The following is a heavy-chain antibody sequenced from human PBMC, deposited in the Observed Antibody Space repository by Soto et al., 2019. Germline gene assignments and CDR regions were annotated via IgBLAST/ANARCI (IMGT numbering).Heavy chain of an antibody. J-gene: IGHJ5*02. V-gene: IGHV4-31*03. CDR1: GGSIGSGSYY. D-gene: IGHD3-10*01. CDR3: ARVDSYGSGRKQFDP. Sequence: QVQLQESGPGLVKPSQTLSLTCTVSGGSIGSGSYYWSWIRQHPGRGLEWIGYIYYSGSTYYNPSLKSRVTISEDTSKNQFSLKLSSVTAADTAVYYCARVDSYGSGRKQFDPWGQGTLVTVSS. CDR2: IYYSGST.